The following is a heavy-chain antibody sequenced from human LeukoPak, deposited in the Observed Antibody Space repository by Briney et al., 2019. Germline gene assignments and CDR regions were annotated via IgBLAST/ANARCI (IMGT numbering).Heavy chain of an antibody. CDR2: IYTSGST. J-gene: IGHJ5*02. D-gene: IGHD4-11*01. CDR3: AREDYSNYWFDP. Sequence: SETLSLTCTVSGGSLSSGSYYWSWIRQPAGRGLEWIGRIYTSGSTNYNPSLKSRVTISVDTSKNQFSLKLSSVTAADTAVYYCAREDYSNYWFDPWGQGTLVTVSS. V-gene: IGHV4-61*02. CDR1: GGSLSSGSYY.